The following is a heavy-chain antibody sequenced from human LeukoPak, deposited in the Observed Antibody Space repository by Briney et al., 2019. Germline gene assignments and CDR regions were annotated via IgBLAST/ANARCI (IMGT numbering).Heavy chain of an antibody. CDR2: ISYDGSNK. CDR1: GFTFSSYA. D-gene: IGHD3-9*01. Sequence: GGSLRLSCAASGFTFSSYAMHWVRQAPGKGLEWVAVISYDGSNKYYADSVKGRFTISRDNSKNTLYLQMNSLRAEDTAVYYCTTEKGGGLRYFDWLFPFDYWGQGTLVTVSS. V-gene: IGHV3-30-3*01. CDR3: TTEKGGGLRYFDWLFPFDY. J-gene: IGHJ4*02.